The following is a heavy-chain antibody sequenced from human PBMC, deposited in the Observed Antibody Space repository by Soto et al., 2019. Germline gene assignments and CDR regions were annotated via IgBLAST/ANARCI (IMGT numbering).Heavy chain of an antibody. Sequence: GGSLRLSCAASGFTFSSYSMNWVRQAPGKGLEWVSSISSSSSYIYYADSVKGRFTISRDNAKNSLYLQMNSLRAEDTAVYYCARDITVTTDFSPGYFQHWGQGTLVTVSS. CDR3: ARDITVTTDFSPGYFQH. J-gene: IGHJ1*01. CDR1: GFTFSSYS. V-gene: IGHV3-21*01. D-gene: IGHD4-17*01. CDR2: ISSSSSYI.